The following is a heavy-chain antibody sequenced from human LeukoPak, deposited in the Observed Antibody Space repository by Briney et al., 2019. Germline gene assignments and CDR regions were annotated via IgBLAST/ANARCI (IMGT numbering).Heavy chain of an antibody. D-gene: IGHD2-2*01. CDR1: GFTFSNYA. V-gene: IGHV3-23*01. CDR2: ISGSGGST. CDR3: ANRYCSGTSCYCFDY. J-gene: IGHJ4*02. Sequence: GGSLRLSCAASGFTFSNYAMNWVRQAPGKGLEWVSSISGSGGSTHYADSVKGRFTVSGDNSRNTLYLQMNSLGAEDTAVYYCANRYCSGTSCYCFDYWGQGTLVTVSS.